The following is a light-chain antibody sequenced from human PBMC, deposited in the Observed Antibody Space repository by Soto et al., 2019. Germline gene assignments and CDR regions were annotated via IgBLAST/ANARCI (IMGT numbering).Light chain of an antibody. CDR1: QSVRSY. J-gene: IGKJ4*01. CDR3: QQRSNWLT. Sequence: EIVLTQSPATLSLFPGERATLSCRASQSVRSYLAWYQQKPGQAPRLLIYDASNRATGIPARFSGSGSGTDFTLTISSLEPEDFAVYYCQQRSNWLTFGGGTKAEIK. CDR2: DAS. V-gene: IGKV3-11*01.